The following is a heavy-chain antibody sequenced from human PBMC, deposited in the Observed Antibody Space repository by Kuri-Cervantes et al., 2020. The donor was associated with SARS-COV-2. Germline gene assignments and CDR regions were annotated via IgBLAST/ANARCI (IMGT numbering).Heavy chain of an antibody. D-gene: IGHD2-2*01. CDR2: IYHSGST. CDR1: GGSISSGGYY. V-gene: IGHV4-30-2*01. Sequence: SETLSLTCTVSGGSISSGGYYWSWIRQPPGKGLEWIGYIYHSGSTYYNPSLKSRVTISVDTSKNQFSLKLSSVTAADTAVYYCARDPGDCSSTSCHPNWFDPWGQGTLVTVSS. J-gene: IGHJ5*02. CDR3: ARDPGDCSSTSCHPNWFDP.